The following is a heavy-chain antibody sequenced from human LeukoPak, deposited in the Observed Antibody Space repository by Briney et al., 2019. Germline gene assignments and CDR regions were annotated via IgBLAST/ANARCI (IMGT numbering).Heavy chain of an antibody. CDR1: GYTFTSYY. V-gene: IGHV1-46*01. CDR2: INPSGGST. J-gene: IGHJ4*02. CDR3: ASKGSGWYFGY. Sequence: ASVRVSCKASGYTFTSYYMHWVRQAPGQGLEWMGIINPSGGSTSYAQKFQGRVTMTRDTSTSTVYMELSSLRSEDTAVYYCASKGSGWYFGYWGQGTLVTVSS. D-gene: IGHD6-19*01.